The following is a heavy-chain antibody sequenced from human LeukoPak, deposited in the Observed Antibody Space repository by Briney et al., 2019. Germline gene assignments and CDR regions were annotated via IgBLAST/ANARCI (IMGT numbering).Heavy chain of an antibody. D-gene: IGHD2-2*01. CDR2: ISGNGGST. J-gene: IGHJ6*03. V-gene: IGHV3-23*01. CDR3: AKDLRVIVVTYYMDV. CDR1: GFTFNSYA. Sequence: GGSLRLSCAASGFTFNSYAMTWVRQAPGKGLEWVSSISGNGGSTYYTDSVKGRFTISMDNSKNTLYLQMNSLRAEDTAAYYCAKDLRVIVVTYYMDVWGKGTTVTVSS.